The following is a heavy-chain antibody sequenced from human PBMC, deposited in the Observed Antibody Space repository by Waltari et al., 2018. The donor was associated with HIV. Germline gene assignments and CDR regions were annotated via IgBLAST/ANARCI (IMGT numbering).Heavy chain of an antibody. J-gene: IGHJ2*01. D-gene: IGHD3-10*01. Sequence: QVQLVQSGPEVKKPGASVKVSCKASGYTFTGYNMHWVRQAPGQGLEWMVWINPNSGGTKYAQKFQGRVTVTRDTSISTAYMELSRLRSDDTAVYYCTRDAASSGYWYFDIWGRGTLVTVSS. CDR3: TRDAASSGYWYFDI. V-gene: IGHV1-2*02. CDR1: GYTFTGYN. CDR2: INPNSGGT.